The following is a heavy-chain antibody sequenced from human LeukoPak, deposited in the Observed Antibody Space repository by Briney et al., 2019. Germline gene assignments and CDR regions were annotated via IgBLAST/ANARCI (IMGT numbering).Heavy chain of an antibody. Sequence: SVKVSCKASGGTFSSYAISWVRQAPGQGLEWMGRIIPILGIANYAQNLQGRVTMTTDTSTSTAYMELRSLRSDDTAVYYCARGYNGYDYGYWGQGTLVTVSS. J-gene: IGHJ4*02. CDR1: GGTFSSYA. CDR3: ARGYNGYDYGY. CDR2: IIPILGIA. D-gene: IGHD5-12*01. V-gene: IGHV1-69*04.